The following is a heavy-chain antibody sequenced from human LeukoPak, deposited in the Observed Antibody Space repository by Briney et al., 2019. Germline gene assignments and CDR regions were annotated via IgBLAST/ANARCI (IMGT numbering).Heavy chain of an antibody. CDR2: ISYDGRNI. Sequence: GGSLRLSCAASGFTLSSHGMHWVRQAPGKGLEWVAVISYDGRNIHYPDSVKGRFTISRDISTDTLWLQMDSLRTEDTAVYYCAKGPLRGTAAAIDYWGQGTLVTVSS. CDR3: AKGPLRGTAAAIDY. J-gene: IGHJ4*02. CDR1: GFTLSSHG. V-gene: IGHV3-30*18. D-gene: IGHD2-2*01.